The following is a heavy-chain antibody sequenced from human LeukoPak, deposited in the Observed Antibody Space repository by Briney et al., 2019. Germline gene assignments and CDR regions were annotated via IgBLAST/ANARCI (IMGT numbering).Heavy chain of an antibody. CDR3: ARGRSGYYSGAFDI. J-gene: IGHJ3*02. V-gene: IGHV4-39*07. CDR1: GGSISSSSYY. Sequence: SETLSLTCTVSGGSISSSSYYWGWIRQPPGKGLEWIGSIYYSGSTYYNPSLKSRVTISVDTSKNQFSLKLSSVTAADTAVYYCARGRSGYYSGAFDIWGQGTMVTVS. D-gene: IGHD3-22*01. CDR2: IYYSGST.